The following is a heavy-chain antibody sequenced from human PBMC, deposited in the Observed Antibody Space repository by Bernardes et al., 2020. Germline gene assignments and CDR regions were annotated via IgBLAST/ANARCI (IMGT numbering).Heavy chain of an antibody. CDR1: GYTFTSYE. CDR2: KNPNSGNT. J-gene: IGHJ6*03. Sequence: ASVKVSCKAPGYTFTSYELNWVRQATGQGPEWMGWKNPNSGNTSYAQKFQGRVTMTRNTSISPAYIGLSSLGSEDTAVYYCARASGSYFSCYYYYYMDVWGKGTTVTVSS. CDR3: ARASGSYFSCYYYYYMDV. D-gene: IGHD1-26*01. V-gene: IGHV1-8*01.